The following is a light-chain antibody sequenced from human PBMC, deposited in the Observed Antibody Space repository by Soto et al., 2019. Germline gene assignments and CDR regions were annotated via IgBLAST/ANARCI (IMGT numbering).Light chain of an antibody. V-gene: IGKV1-5*03. CDR3: QQYSSYPET. J-gene: IGKJ1*01. CDR2: EAS. CDR1: QSISSW. Sequence: DIQMTQSPSTLSASVGDRVTITCRASQSISSWLAWDQQKPGKAPNLLIYEASRLESAVPSRFSGSASGTEFTLTINSLQPDDFATYFCQQYSSYPETFGQGTKVEIK.